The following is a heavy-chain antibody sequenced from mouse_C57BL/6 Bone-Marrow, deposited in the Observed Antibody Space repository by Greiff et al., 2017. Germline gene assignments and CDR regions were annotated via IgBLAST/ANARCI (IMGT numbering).Heavy chain of an antibody. Sequence: EVKVEESGGGLVQPGGSLKLSCAASGFTFSDYYMYWVRQTPEKRLEWVAYISNGGGSTYYPDTVKGRFTISRDNAKNTLYLQMIRLKSEDTDMYYCARLLSDYWGQGTTLTVSS. V-gene: IGHV5-12*01. CDR3: ARLLSDY. CDR1: GFTFSDYY. J-gene: IGHJ2*01. CDR2: ISNGGGST.